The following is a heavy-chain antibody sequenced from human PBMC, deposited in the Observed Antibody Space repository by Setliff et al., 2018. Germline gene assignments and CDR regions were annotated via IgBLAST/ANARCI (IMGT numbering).Heavy chain of an antibody. CDR2: ISTSGNTV. Sequence: GGSLRLSCVASGFTFSEYYMNWIRQAPGKGLEWVSYISTSGNTVDYAASVKGRFSISRDNAKNVLYLEMNSLRAEDTAVYYCARDITLTTIREGGMDVWGKGTTVTVSS. J-gene: IGHJ6*03. V-gene: IGHV3-11*04. D-gene: IGHD3-10*01. CDR3: ARDITLTTIREGGMDV. CDR1: GFTFSEYY.